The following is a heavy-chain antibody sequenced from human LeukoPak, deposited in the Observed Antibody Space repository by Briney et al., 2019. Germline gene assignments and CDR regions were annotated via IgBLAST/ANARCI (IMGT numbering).Heavy chain of an antibody. J-gene: IGHJ5*02. CDR2: IHTDNGDT. Sequence: GASVKDSCKASGYNFISYAMHWVRQAPGQRLEWMGWIHTDNGDTKYSHYFLGRVTITRDTSANTAYMELSSLRSEDTAVYYCARDRVVGLAPFDPWGQGTLVTVSS. V-gene: IGHV1-3*04. CDR1: GYNFISYA. D-gene: IGHD2-15*01. CDR3: ARDRVVGLAPFDP.